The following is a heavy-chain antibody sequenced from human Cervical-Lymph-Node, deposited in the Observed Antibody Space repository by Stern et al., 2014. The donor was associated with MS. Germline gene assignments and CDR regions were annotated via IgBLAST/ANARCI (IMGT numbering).Heavy chain of an antibody. CDR2: ITSAGTM. CDR1: GFTFSDYY. V-gene: IGHV3-11*01. J-gene: IGHJ4*02. D-gene: IGHD3-10*01. CDR3: ARASYYGSGSHAYY. Sequence: VQLVESGGGLVKPGGSLSLSCSGSGFTFSDYYMALIRQAPGKGREWISYITSAGTMYYADSVKGRFTISRDNAKNSLNLQMNSLRAEDTAIYYCARASYYGSGSHAYYWGQGTLVTVSS.